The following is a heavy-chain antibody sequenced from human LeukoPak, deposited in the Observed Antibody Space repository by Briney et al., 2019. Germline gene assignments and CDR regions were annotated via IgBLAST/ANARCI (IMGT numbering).Heavy chain of an antibody. Sequence: GRSLRLSCAASGFTFSSYGMSWVRQAPGKGLEWVSSISGSGGNTYYADSVKGRFTISRDNSKNTLYLQMNSLRAEDTAVYYCARDAAVAGTSHFDYWGQGTLVTVSS. V-gene: IGHV3-23*01. CDR2: ISGSGGNT. J-gene: IGHJ4*02. CDR1: GFTFSSYG. CDR3: ARDAAVAGTSHFDY. D-gene: IGHD6-19*01.